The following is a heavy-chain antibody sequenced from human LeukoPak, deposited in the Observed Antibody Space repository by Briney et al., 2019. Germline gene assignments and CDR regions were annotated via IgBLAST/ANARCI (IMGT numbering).Heavy chain of an antibody. J-gene: IGHJ6*02. CDR1: GFTFSSYD. CDR2: IGTAGDT. Sequence: AGGSLRLSCAASGFTFSSYDMPWVRQATGKGLEWVSAIGTAGDTYYPGSVKGRFTISRENAKNSLYLQMNSLGAGDTAVYYCARGGMDVWGQGTTVTVSS. CDR3: ARGGMDV. V-gene: IGHV3-13*01.